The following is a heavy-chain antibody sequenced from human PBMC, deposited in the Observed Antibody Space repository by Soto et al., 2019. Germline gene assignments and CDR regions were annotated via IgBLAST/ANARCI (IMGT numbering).Heavy chain of an antibody. V-gene: IGHV4-38-2*02. CDR1: GYSISSGYY. Sequence: SETLSLTCTVSGYSISSGYYWGWIRQPPGKGLEWIGSIYHSGSTYYNPSLKSRVTISVDTSKNQFSLKLSSVTAADTAVYYCARVGYSGYDPRAYWYFDLWGRGTLVTVSS. CDR3: ARVGYSGYDPRAYWYFDL. D-gene: IGHD5-12*01. CDR2: IYHSGST. J-gene: IGHJ2*01.